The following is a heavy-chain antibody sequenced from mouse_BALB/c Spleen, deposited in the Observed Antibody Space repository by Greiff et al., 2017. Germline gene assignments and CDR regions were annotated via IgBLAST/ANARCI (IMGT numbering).Heavy chain of an antibody. CDR3: ARHGKDGMDY. CDR2: ISSGGSYT. Sequence: EVHLVESGGDLVKPGGSLKLSCAASGFTFSSYGMSWVRQTPDKRLEWVATISSGGSYTYYPDSVKGRFTISRDNAKNTLYLQMSSLKSEDTAMYYCARHGKDGMDYWGQGTSVTVSS. V-gene: IGHV5-6*01. CDR1: GFTFSSYG. J-gene: IGHJ4*01. D-gene: IGHD2-1*01.